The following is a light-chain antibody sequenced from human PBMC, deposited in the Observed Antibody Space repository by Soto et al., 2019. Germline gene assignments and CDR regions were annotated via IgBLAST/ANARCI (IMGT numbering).Light chain of an antibody. J-gene: IGLJ1*01. CDR2: GNS. V-gene: IGLV1-40*01. Sequence: QSVLTQPPSVSGAPGQRVTISCTGSSSNIGAGYDVHWYQQLPGTAPKLLIYGNSNRPSGVPDRFSGSKSGTSASLAITGRQAEDEAEYYCQSYDSSLSAHYVFGTGTKLTVL. CDR3: QSYDSSLSAHYV. CDR1: SSNIGAGYD.